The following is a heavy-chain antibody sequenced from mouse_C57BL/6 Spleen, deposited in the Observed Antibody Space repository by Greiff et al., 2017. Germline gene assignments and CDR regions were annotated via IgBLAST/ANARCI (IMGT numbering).Heavy chain of an antibody. CDR2: ISDGGSYT. CDR1: GFTFSSYA. CDR3: ARDLLWYFDY. D-gene: IGHD2-1*01. J-gene: IGHJ2*01. V-gene: IGHV5-4*01. Sequence: KLQESGGGLVKPGGSLKLSCAASGFTFSSYAMSWVRQTPEKRLEWVATISDGGSYTYYPDNVKGRFTISRDNAKNNLYLQMSHLKSEDTAMYYCARDLLWYFDYWGQGTTLTVSS.